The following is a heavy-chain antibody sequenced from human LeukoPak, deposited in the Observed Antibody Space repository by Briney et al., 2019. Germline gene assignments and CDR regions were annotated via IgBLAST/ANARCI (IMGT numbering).Heavy chain of an antibody. Sequence: SETLSLTCTVSGGSISSHYWSWIRQPPGKGLEWIGYIYYSGSTNYNPSLKSRVTISVDTSKSQFSLKLSSVTAADTAVYYCARAYSSGYDWIGYFDYWGQGTLVTVSS. V-gene: IGHV4-59*11. CDR3: ARAYSSGYDWIGYFDY. J-gene: IGHJ4*02. D-gene: IGHD5-12*01. CDR1: GGSISSHY. CDR2: IYYSGST.